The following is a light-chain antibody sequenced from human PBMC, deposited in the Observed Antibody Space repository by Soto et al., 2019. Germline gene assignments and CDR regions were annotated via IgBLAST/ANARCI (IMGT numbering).Light chain of an antibody. V-gene: IGLV1-44*01. J-gene: IGLJ1*01. CDR2: DVN. CDR1: NSNIGSNT. Sequence: QAVVTQPPSASGTPGQTVTISCSGSNSNIGSNTVNWYQQLPGTAPKLLIYDVNQRPSGVTDRFSGSKSGTSASLAISGLQSEDEADYYCATWDVSLNGHVFGTGTQLTVL. CDR3: ATWDVSLNGHV.